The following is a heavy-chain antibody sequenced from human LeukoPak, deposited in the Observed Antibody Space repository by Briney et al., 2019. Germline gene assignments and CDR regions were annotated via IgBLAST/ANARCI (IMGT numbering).Heavy chain of an antibody. D-gene: IGHD3-22*01. CDR1: GASVNTDTYN. Sequence: SETLSLTCTVSGASVNTDTYNWVWIRQPPGKGLEWIGYVTYTGSTNYNPSLKSRVTISVDKSRNQFSLELSSVTAADTAVYYCARDPKYYYESSDHHQRVGNWFDPWGQGTLVTVSS. CDR3: ARDPKYYYESSDHHQRVGNWFDP. CDR2: VTYTGST. J-gene: IGHJ5*02. V-gene: IGHV4-61*01.